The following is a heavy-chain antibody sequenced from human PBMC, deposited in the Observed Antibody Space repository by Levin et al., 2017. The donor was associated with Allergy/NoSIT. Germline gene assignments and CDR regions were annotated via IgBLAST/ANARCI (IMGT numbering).Heavy chain of an antibody. Sequence: QPGGSLRLSCAASGFTFDDYAMHWVRQAPGKGLEWVSGISWNSGSIGYADSVKGRFTISRDNAKNSLYLQMNSLRAEDTALYYCAKDENYYDSSGYPYWGQGTLVTVSS. D-gene: IGHD3-22*01. V-gene: IGHV3-9*01. CDR1: GFTFDDYA. J-gene: IGHJ4*02. CDR3: AKDENYYDSSGYPY. CDR2: ISWNSGSI.